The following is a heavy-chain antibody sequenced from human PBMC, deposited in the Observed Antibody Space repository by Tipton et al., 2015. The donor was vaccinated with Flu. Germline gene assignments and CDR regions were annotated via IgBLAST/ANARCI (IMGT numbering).Heavy chain of an antibody. CDR2: VSRSGTT. Sequence: TLSLTCTISGDSISSRYYWGWIRQFPGKGLEWIGSVSRSGTTNYNPSLKSRVTISIDTSKNQFSLKMKSVTAADKAVYYCVRRDYSNYVSDPKSWFDPWGQGTLVTVSS. D-gene: IGHD4-11*01. CDR3: VRRDYSNYVSDPKSWFDP. CDR1: GDSISSRYY. J-gene: IGHJ5*02. V-gene: IGHV4-38-2*02.